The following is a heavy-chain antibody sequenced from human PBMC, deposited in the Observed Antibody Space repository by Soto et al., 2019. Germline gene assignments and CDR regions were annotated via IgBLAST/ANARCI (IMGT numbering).Heavy chain of an antibody. CDR3: ARKRNPSSKTRGRDV. CDR1: GLSFSTHS. Sequence: EVQLVESGGCLVEPGGSLRLSCAPSGLSFSTHSMNWVRQAPGKGLEWVSSISSDSYYIYYADSVKGRFPISRDNAKNALYLQMNSLRADDTAVDYCARKRNPSSKTRGRDVWGQGTTVTVSS. J-gene: IGHJ6*02. D-gene: IGHD1-1*01. CDR2: ISSDSYYI. V-gene: IGHV3-21*01.